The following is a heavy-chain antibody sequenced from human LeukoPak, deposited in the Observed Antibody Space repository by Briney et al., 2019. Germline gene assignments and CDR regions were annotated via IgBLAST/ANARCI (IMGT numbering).Heavy chain of an antibody. CDR3: ARDSYAFDI. V-gene: IGHV3-33*01. CDR2: IWYDGSNK. J-gene: IGHJ3*02. Sequence: GGSLRLSCAASGFTVSSYGMRWVRQDPGKGLEWVAVIWYDGSNKYYADSVKGRFTISRDNSKNTLYLQMNSLRAEDTAVYYCARDSYAFDIWGQGTMVTVSS. CDR1: GFTVSSYG.